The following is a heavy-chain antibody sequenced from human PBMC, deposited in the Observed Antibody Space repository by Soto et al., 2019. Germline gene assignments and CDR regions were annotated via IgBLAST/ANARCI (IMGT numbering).Heavy chain of an antibody. D-gene: IGHD6-19*01. J-gene: IGHJ4*02. CDR3: AKELRSSVWYLDY. CDR1: GFTFSSYG. CDR2: ISYDGTDK. V-gene: IGHV3-30*18. Sequence: QVQLVESGGGVVQPGRSLRLSCAASGFTFSSYGMHWVRQAPGKGLEWVAVISYDGTDKYYADSVKGRFTISRDNSKNTLYLQMTSLRPEDTAVYSCAKELRSSVWYLDYWGQGTLVTVSS.